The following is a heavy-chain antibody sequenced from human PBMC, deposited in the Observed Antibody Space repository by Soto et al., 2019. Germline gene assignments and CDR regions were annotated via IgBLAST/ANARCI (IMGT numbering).Heavy chain of an antibody. Sequence: GASVKVSCKASGDTFNNYAVTWVRQAPGQGLEWMGGIIPILCTPNYAQRFQGRVTITADESTSTVYMELSSLRSEDTAVYYCASSYGTSWYGDYWGQGTLVTVSS. CDR2: IIPILCTP. CDR1: GDTFNNYA. J-gene: IGHJ4*02. V-gene: IGHV1-69*13. D-gene: IGHD6-13*01. CDR3: ASSYGTSWYGDY.